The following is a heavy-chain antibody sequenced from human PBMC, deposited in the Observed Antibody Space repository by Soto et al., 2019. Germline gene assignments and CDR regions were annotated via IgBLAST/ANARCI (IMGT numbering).Heavy chain of an antibody. CDR1: GFSFDDYA. J-gene: IGHJ6*03. V-gene: IGHV3-9*01. CDR2: ISWNSGNL. Sequence: EVQLVESGGGLVQADRSLRLSCAASGFSFDDYAMHWVRQAPGRGLEWVSGISWNSGNLDYADSVKGRFTISRDNAKNSLYLQMNSLRPGDTALYFCAKDKSTGEYSYYRYMDVWGKGTTVTVSS. D-gene: IGHD4-17*01. CDR3: AKDKSTGEYSYYRYMDV.